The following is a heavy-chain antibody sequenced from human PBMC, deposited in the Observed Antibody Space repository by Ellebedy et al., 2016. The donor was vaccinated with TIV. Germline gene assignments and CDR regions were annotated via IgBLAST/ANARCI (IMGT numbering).Heavy chain of an antibody. CDR2: IYSGDST. CDR1: GFTVSSNY. V-gene: IGHV3-53*01. Sequence: GESLKISXAASGFTVSSNYMSWVRQAPGKGLEWVSVIYSGDSTYYADSVKGRFTISRDNSKNTLYLQMNSLRAENTAVYYCASVTTGNRYYYYGMDVWGQGTTVTVSS. J-gene: IGHJ6*02. CDR3: ASVTTGNRYYYYGMDV. D-gene: IGHD1-1*01.